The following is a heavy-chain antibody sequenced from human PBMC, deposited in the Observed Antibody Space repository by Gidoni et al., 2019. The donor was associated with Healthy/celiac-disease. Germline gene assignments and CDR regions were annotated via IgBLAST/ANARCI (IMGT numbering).Heavy chain of an antibody. CDR3: ARHHSSGGYPWYNSFDY. CDR2: IYDIGSS. Sequence: QVQLQASGPGLVTPSEPLSLTGPVHGRSIRGYSWSWIRQTPGKGLEWIGYIYDIGSSNYNPSRKSRVTISVDTSKNQFSLKLSSVTAADTAVYYCARHHSSGGYPWYNSFDYWGQGTLVTVSS. D-gene: IGHD6-19*01. V-gene: IGHV4-59*01. CDR1: GRSIRGYS. J-gene: IGHJ4*02.